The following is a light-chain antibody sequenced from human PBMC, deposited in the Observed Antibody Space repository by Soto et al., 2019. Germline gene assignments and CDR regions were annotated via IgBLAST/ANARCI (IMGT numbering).Light chain of an antibody. CDR1: QSITSF. V-gene: IGKV1-39*01. Sequence: DIQMTQSPSSLSASVGDRVTISCRPSQSITSFLNWYQQKPGTAPRLLIYRASKVTSGVPPRFSGSGSGRDFTLTISSLRPEDIATYFCQQSYSSPPWTFGQGTKVEVK. J-gene: IGKJ1*01. CDR2: RAS. CDR3: QQSYSSPPWT.